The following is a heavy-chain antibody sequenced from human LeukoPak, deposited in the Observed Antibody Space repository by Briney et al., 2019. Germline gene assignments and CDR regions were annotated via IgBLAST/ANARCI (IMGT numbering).Heavy chain of an antibody. CDR1: GGSITTYY. D-gene: IGHD7-27*01. CDR3: AATGEPGGY. CDR2: IYYSGST. V-gene: IGHV4-59*12. Sequence: SETLSLTCTVSGGSITTYYWTWIRQPPGKGLEWIGYIYYSGSTNYNPSLKSRVTISVDTSKNQFSLKLSSVTAADTAVYYCAATGEPGGYWGQGTLVTVSS. J-gene: IGHJ4*02.